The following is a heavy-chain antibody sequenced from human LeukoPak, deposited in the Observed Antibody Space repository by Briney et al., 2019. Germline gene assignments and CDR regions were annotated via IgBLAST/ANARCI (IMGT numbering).Heavy chain of an antibody. J-gene: IGHJ4*02. Sequence: GGSLRLSCAASRFTFSSYGMSWVRQAPGKGLEWVSAISGSGGSTYYADPVKGRFTISRDNSKNTLYLQMNSLRAEDTAVYYCAKVLQPGYSHIACWGQGTVVTVSS. CDR3: AKVLQPGYSHIAC. CDR2: ISGSGGST. V-gene: IGHV3-23*01. CDR1: RFTFSSYG. D-gene: IGHD6-13*01.